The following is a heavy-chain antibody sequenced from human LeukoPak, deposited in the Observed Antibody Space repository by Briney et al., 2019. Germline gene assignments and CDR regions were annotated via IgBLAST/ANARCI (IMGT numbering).Heavy chain of an antibody. D-gene: IGHD4-17*01. V-gene: IGHV4-34*01. Sequence: SETLSLTCAVYGGSFSGYSWSWNRQPPGKGLEWIGEINHSGSTNYNPSLKSRVTISVDTSKNQFSLKLSSVTAADTAVYYCARALRRYSSFGDYVHYGMDVWGKGTTFTVSS. CDR3: ARALRRYSSFGDYVHYGMDV. J-gene: IGHJ6*04. CDR1: GGSFSGYS. CDR2: INHSGST.